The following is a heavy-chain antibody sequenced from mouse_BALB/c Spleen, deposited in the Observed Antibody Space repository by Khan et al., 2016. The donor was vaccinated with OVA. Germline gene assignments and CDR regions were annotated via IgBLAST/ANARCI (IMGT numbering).Heavy chain of an antibody. CDR1: GDSITSGY. D-gene: IGHD2-12*01. J-gene: IGHJ3*01. CDR2: IIYTGYT. CDR3: ARSTYRYAFVY. V-gene: IGHV3-8*02. Sequence: EVQLQESGPSLVKPSQTLSLTCSVTGDSITSGYWNWIRKFPGNKLEYMGYIIYTGYTYYNPSLKSRISITRHTSKNQHYLQLNYVTDEDKATYYCARSTYRYAFVYWGQGTLVTVSA.